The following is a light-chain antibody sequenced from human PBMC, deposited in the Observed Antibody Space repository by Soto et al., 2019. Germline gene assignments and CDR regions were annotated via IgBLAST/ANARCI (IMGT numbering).Light chain of an antibody. CDR3: QQRSNWPVFT. V-gene: IGKV3-11*01. CDR2: DAS. J-gene: IGKJ3*01. Sequence: EIVLTQSPATLSLSPGERATLSCRASQSVSSYLAWYQQKPGQAPRLLIYDASNRATGIPARFSGSGSGTAFTLTISSREPEDFAVYYCQQRSNWPVFTFGPGTKVDIK. CDR1: QSVSSY.